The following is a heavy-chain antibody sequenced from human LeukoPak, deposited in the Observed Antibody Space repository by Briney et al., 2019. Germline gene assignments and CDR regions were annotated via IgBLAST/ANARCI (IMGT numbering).Heavy chain of an antibody. CDR2: INHSGST. D-gene: IGHD3-10*01. V-gene: IGHV4-34*01. Sequence: SETLSLTCAVYGGSFSGYYWSWIRQPPGKGLEWIGEINHSGSTNYNPSLKSRVTISVDTSENQFSLKLSSVTAADTAVYYCARASPPSITMVRGVRFDYWGQGTLVTVSS. J-gene: IGHJ4*02. CDR3: ARASPPSITMVRGVRFDY. CDR1: GGSFSGYY.